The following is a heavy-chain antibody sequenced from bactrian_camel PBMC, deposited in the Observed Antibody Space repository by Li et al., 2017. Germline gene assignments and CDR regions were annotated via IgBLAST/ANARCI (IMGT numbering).Heavy chain of an antibody. Sequence: QVQLVESGGGSVQTGGSLRLSCAPSGLSVSDFSMAWFRQSPGKEREGVAAIYTCTSTPFYLDSVKGRFTISQENAKSMMYLQMNSLTPEDTAVYYCAADQCQRVASGTSRYWGQGTQVTVS. CDR1: GLSVSDFS. V-gene: IGHV3S1*01. CDR2: IYTCTSTP. CDR3: AADQCQRVASGTSRY. J-gene: IGHJ4*01. D-gene: IGHD6*01.